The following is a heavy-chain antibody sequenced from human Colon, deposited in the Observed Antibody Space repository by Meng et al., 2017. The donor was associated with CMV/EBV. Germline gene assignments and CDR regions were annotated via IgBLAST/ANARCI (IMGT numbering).Heavy chain of an antibody. Sequence: SLKISCAASGFIFDDFAMHWVRQAPGKGLEWVATVNWNSAAIHYAGSVKGRFTISRDNAKNSLSLQMNSLRPEDTALYYCVKAQTTTQSNYFGDWGQGTLVTVFS. CDR2: VNWNSAAI. D-gene: IGHD1-14*01. V-gene: IGHV3-9*01. CDR1: GFIFDDFA. J-gene: IGHJ4*02. CDR3: VKAQTTTQSNYFGD.